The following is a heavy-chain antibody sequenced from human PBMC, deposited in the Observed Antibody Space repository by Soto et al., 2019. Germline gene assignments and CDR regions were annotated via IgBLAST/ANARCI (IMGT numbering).Heavy chain of an antibody. CDR2: INPNSGGT. V-gene: IGHV1-2*04. J-gene: IGHJ6*02. CDR3: ARVGSRYYYGMDV. D-gene: IGHD2-15*01. Sequence: ASVKVSCKASGYTFTGYYMHWVRQAPGQGLEWMGWINPNSGGTNYAQKFQGWVTMTRDTSISTAYMELGRLRSDDTAVYYCARVGSRYYYGMDVWGQGTTVTVSS. CDR1: GYTFTGYY.